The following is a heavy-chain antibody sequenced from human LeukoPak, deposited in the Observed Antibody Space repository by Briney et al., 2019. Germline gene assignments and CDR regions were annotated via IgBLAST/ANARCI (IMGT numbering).Heavy chain of an antibody. CDR2: IYHSGST. Sequence: PSQTLSLTCAVSGGSISSGGYSWSWIRQPPGKGLEWIGYIYHSGSTYYNPSLESRVTISVDRSKNQFSLKLSSVTAADTAVYYCARGVAPWYYDSSGYYFDYWGQGTLVTVSS. D-gene: IGHD3-22*01. V-gene: IGHV4-30-2*01. CDR3: ARGVAPWYYDSSGYYFDY. CDR1: GGSISSGGYS. J-gene: IGHJ4*02.